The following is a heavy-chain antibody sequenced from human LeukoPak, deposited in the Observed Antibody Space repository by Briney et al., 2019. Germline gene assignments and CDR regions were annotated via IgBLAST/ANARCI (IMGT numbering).Heavy chain of an antibody. CDR3: ARDRGVGGSAAIDAFDV. J-gene: IGHJ3*01. Sequence: SETLSLTCTVSGGSIRSYYWSWIRQPPGKGLEWIGYVYYTGSTNYYPSLKSRVTISLDTSKNQFSLKLSSVTAADTAVYYCARDRGVGGSAAIDAFDVWGQGTMATVSS. V-gene: IGHV4-59*01. D-gene: IGHD3-10*01. CDR2: VYYTGST. CDR1: GGSIRSYY.